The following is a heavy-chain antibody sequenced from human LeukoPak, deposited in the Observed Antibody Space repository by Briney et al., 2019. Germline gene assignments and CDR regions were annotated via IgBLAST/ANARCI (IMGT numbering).Heavy chain of an antibody. V-gene: IGHV3-30*02. CDR3: AKDRVTMIVADY. CDR2: IRYDGSNK. Sequence: PGGSLRLSCAASGFTFSSYGMHWVRQAPGKGLEWVAFIRYDGSNKYYADSVKGRFTISRDNSKNTLYLQMNSLRAEDTAVYYCAKDRVTMIVADYWGQGTLVTLSS. D-gene: IGHD3-22*01. CDR1: GFTFSSYG. J-gene: IGHJ4*02.